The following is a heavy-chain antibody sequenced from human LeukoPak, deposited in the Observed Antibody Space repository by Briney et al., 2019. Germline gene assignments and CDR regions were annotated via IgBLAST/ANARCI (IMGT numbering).Heavy chain of an antibody. J-gene: IGHJ4*02. CDR1: GGSISNYV. V-gene: IGHV4-59*01. Sequence: SETLSLTCTVSGGSISNYVWSWIRQPPGKGLEWIGYIYYSGSTNYNPSLKSRVTISVDTSKNQFSLKLSSVTAADTAVYYCARGVVIAPQTFDYWGQGTLVTVSS. CDR3: ARGVVIAPQTFDY. CDR2: IYYSGST. D-gene: IGHD2-21*01.